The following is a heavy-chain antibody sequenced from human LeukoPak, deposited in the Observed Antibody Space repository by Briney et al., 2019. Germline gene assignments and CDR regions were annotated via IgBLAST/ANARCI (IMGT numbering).Heavy chain of an antibody. CDR1: GVSISSSNSY. V-gene: IGHV4-39*01. D-gene: IGHD5-12*01. CDR3: ARVRKYSGYYSWYFDL. J-gene: IGHJ2*01. Sequence: SETLTLTCTVSGVSISSSNSYWGWIRQPPGKGLEWIGSIYYSGNTYYNASLKSQVSISIDTSKNQFSLRLTSVTAADTAVYYCARVRKYSGYYSWYFDLWGRGTLVTVSS. CDR2: IYYSGNT.